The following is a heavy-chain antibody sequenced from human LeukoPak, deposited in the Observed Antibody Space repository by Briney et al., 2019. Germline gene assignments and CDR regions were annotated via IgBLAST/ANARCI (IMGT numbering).Heavy chain of an antibody. V-gene: IGHV3-30*02. CDR2: IRYDESDK. CDR3: ATYFYASGNYYNYIYY. J-gene: IGHJ4*02. Sequence: GGSLRLSCAASGFAFSRYGMHWVRQAPGKGLEWVAFIRYDESDKKYKDSVKGRFTVSKDNSKNTVSLQTNSLRFEDTALYYCATYFYASGNYYNYIYYWGQGALVTVSS. D-gene: IGHD3-10*01. CDR1: GFAFSRYG.